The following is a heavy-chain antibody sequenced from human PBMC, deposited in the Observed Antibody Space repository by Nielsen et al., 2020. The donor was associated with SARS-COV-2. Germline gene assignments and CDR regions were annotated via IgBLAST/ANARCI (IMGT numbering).Heavy chain of an antibody. CDR3: ARGAVWFDP. CDR2: TSYVGNT. D-gene: IGHD6-19*01. Sequence: SDTLSLTCTVSGDSITSAGSHGSWIRHHPSRGLEWLGFTSYVGNTYSNPSLESRLIISVDTSENQFSLRLNSVTAADTSIYFCARGAVWFDPWGQGTRVTVSS. V-gene: IGHV4-31*03. J-gene: IGHJ5*02. CDR1: GDSITSAGSH.